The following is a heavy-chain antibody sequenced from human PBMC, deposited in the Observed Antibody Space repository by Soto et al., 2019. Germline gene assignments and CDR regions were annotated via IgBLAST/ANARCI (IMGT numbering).Heavy chain of an antibody. CDR3: ARDFPNYHYPGNYYYYYGMDV. J-gene: IGHJ6*02. V-gene: IGHV3-30-3*01. CDR1: GFTFSSYA. CDR2: ISDDGSNK. Sequence: QVQLVESGGGVVQPGRSLRLSCAASGFTFSSYAMHWVRQAPGKGLEWVAVISDDGSNKYFADSVKGRFTISRDNSKNTLYLQMNSLRAEDTAVYYCARDFPNYHYPGNYYYYYGMDVWGQGTTVTVSS. D-gene: IGHD1-26*01.